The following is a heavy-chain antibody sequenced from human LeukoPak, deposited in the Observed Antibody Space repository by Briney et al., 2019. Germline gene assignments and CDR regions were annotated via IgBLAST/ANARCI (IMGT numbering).Heavy chain of an antibody. CDR1: GGTFSSYA. CDR3: ARSPVVIASYYYYYMDV. Sequence: SVKVSCKASGGTFSSYAISWVRQAPGQGLEWMGGIIPIFGTANYAQKFQGRVTITADESTSTAYMELSSLRSEDTAVYYCARSPVVIASYYYYYMDVWGKGTAVTVSS. CDR2: IIPIFGTA. D-gene: IGHD2-21*01. J-gene: IGHJ6*03. V-gene: IGHV1-69*13.